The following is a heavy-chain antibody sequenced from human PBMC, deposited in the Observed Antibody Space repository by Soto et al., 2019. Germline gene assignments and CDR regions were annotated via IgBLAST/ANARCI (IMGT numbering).Heavy chain of an antibody. Sequence: SQTLSLTCAISGDSVSSNSAAWNWSRQSPSRGLEWLGRTYYRSKWYNDYAVSVKSRITINPDTSKNQFSLQLNSVTAEDTAVYYCARVKVSLVGAPIFDHWGHGTLVTVSS. D-gene: IGHD2-8*01. V-gene: IGHV6-1*01. J-gene: IGHJ4*01. CDR1: GDSVSSNSAA. CDR3: ARVKVSLVGAPIFDH. CDR2: TYYRSKWYN.